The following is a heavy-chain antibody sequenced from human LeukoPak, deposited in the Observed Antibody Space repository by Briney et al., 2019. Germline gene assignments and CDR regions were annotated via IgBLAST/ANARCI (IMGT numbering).Heavy chain of an antibody. Sequence: GGSLRLSCAASGFRFDDHGMNWVRQAPGKGLEWVSGTRNGGTTGYVDSVKGRFTISRDNAKNSLYLQMNSLRAEDTALYHCARDRSYGSFDYWGQGTLVTVSS. CDR1: GFRFDDHG. D-gene: IGHD5-18*01. J-gene: IGHJ4*02. CDR3: ARDRSYGSFDY. CDR2: TRNGGTT. V-gene: IGHV3-20*01.